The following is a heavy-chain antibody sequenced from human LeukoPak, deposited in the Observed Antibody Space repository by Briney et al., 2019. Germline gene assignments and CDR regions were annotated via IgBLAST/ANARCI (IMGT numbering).Heavy chain of an antibody. Sequence: PGGSLRLSCAASGFTFSSYMNWVRQAPGKGLEWVANIKQDGSEKYYVDSVKGRFTISRDNAKNSLYLQMNSLRAEDTAVYYCARAVAGYNWFDPWGQGTLVTVSS. V-gene: IGHV3-7*05. CDR2: IKQDGSEK. D-gene: IGHD6-19*01. CDR1: GFTFSSY. CDR3: ARAVAGYNWFDP. J-gene: IGHJ5*02.